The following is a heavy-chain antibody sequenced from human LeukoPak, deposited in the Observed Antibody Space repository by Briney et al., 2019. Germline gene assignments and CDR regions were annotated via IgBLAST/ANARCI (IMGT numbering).Heavy chain of an antibody. Sequence: GGSLRLSCAASGFTFSSYSMNWVRQAPGKGLEGVSSISSSSSYIYYADSVKGRFTISRDNAKNSLYLQMNSLRAEDTAVYYCAGSKVTTRATVTTFYYYYGMDVWGQGTTVTVSS. CDR3: AGSKVTTRATVTTFYYYYGMDV. CDR2: ISSSSSYI. V-gene: IGHV3-21*01. J-gene: IGHJ6*02. CDR1: GFTFSSYS. D-gene: IGHD4-17*01.